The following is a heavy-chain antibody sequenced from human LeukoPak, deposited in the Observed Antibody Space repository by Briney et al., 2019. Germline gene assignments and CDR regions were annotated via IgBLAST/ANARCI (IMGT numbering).Heavy chain of an antibody. V-gene: IGHV4-34*01. CDR3: ARVSGGVAVAGTDWFDP. CDR1: GGSFSGYY. D-gene: IGHD6-19*01. CDR2: INHSGST. Sequence: SETLSLTCAVYGGSFSGYYWSWIRQPPGKGLEWIGEINHSGSTNYNPSLKSRVTISVDTSKNQFSLKLGSVTAADTAVYYCARVSGGVAVAGTDWFDPWGQGTLVTVSS. J-gene: IGHJ5*02.